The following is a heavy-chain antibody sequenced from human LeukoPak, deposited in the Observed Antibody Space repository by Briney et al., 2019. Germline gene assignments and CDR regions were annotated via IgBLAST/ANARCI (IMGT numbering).Heavy chain of an antibody. J-gene: IGHJ4*02. D-gene: IGHD5-18*01. CDR1: GYTFTGYY. CDR2: INPNSGGT. CDR3: ARSSGHSYGDFDY. Sequence: GAPVKVSCKASGYTFTGYYMHWVRQAPGQGLEWMGRINPNSGGTNYAQKFQGRVTMTRDTSISTAYMELSRLRSDDTAVYYCARSSGHSYGDFDYWGQGTLVTVSS. V-gene: IGHV1-2*06.